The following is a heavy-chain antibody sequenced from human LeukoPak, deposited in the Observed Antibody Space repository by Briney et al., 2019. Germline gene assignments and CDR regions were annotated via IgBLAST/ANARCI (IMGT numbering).Heavy chain of an antibody. V-gene: IGHV4-61*02. CDR2: IYTSGST. CDR1: GGSISSGSYY. CDR3: ARNTVTKNPYSYYYMDV. Sequence: SSETLSLTCTVSGGSISSGSYYWSWIRQPAGKGLEWIGRIYTSGSTNYNPSLKSRVTISVDTSKNQFSLKLSSVTAADTAVYYCARNTVTKNPYSYYYMDVWGKGTTVTVSS. J-gene: IGHJ6*03. D-gene: IGHD4-17*01.